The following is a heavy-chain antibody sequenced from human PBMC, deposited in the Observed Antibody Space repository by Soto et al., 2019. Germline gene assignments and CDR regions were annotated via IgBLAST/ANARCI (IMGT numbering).Heavy chain of an antibody. CDR3: AREFDGIAVAGDAFDI. Sequence: QVQLVESGGGVVQPGRSLRLSCAASGFTFSSYGMHWVRQAPGKGLEWVAVIWYDGSNKYYADSVKGRFTISRDNSKNTLYLQMNSLRAEDTAVYYCAREFDGIAVAGDAFDIWGQGTMVTVSS. CDR2: IWYDGSNK. D-gene: IGHD6-19*01. CDR1: GFTFSSYG. J-gene: IGHJ3*02. V-gene: IGHV3-33*01.